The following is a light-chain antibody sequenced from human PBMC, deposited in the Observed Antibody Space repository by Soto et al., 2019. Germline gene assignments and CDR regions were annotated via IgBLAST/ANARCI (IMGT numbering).Light chain of an antibody. J-gene: IGKJ2*01. V-gene: IGKV1-39*01. CDR3: HQSYGTPPYT. Sequence: DIPMTQSPSSLSASVGDRVTITCRASQSISSYLNWYQQKPGKAPKLLIYAASSLQSGVSSRFSGSGSGKDYILTNSSTPPEDCLAPYCHQSYGTPPYTFGQGTKLEIK. CDR2: AAS. CDR1: QSISSY.